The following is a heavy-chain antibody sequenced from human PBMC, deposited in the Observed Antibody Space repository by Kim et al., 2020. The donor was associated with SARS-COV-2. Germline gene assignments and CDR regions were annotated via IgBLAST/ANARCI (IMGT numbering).Heavy chain of an antibody. Sequence: GGSLRLSCAASGFTFSDYYMSWIRQAPGKGLEWVSYISSSSRYTNYADSVKGRFTISRDNAKNSLYLQMNSLRAEDTAVYYCARVGYDYVWGSYRDYYYYYGMDVWGQGPTVTVSS. J-gene: IGHJ6*02. D-gene: IGHD3-16*02. CDR3: ARVGYDYVWGSYRDYYYYYGMDV. CDR2: ISSSSRYT. V-gene: IGHV3-11*05. CDR1: GFTFSDYY.